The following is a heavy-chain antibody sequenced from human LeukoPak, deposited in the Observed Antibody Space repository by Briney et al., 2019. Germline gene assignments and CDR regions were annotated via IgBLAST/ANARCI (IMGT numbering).Heavy chain of an antibody. CDR1: GFTFSSFS. CDR3: ARGIRAPGP. J-gene: IGHJ5*02. D-gene: IGHD2-21*01. Sequence: PGGSLRLSCAASGFTFSSFSMTWVRQAPRKGLEWVATINHDGSDKYYVDSVKGRFTISRDNAKNSLYLQMNSLRAEDTAVYYCARGIRAPGPWGQGTLVTVSS. V-gene: IGHV3-7*01. CDR2: INHDGSDK.